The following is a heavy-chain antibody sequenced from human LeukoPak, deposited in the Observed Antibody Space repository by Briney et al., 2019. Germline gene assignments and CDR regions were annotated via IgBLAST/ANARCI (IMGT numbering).Heavy chain of an antibody. J-gene: IGHJ4*02. V-gene: IGHV3-21*01. CDR1: GFTFSSYG. Sequence: PGGSLRLSCAASGFTFSSYGMHWVRQAPGKGLEWVSTINSNSEYIYYADSVKGRFTISRDNAKNSLYLQMNSLSAEDTAVYYCATRGIEGAVALDYWGQGTLVTVSS. CDR3: ATRGIEGAVALDY. CDR2: INSNSEYI. D-gene: IGHD1-26*01.